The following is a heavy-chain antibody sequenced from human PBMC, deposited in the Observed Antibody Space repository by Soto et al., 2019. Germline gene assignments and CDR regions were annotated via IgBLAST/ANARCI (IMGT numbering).Heavy chain of an antibody. V-gene: IGHV3-74*01. J-gene: IGHJ6*03. CDR3: ARGGWKAYYMDV. Sequence: EVQLVESGGGLIQPGGSLRLSCAASGFSFSDYWIHWVRQVPGKGLVWVSRIKGDETTTNYADFVKGRFTISRDNTKNTVFLQMNSLRVEDTAVYYCARGGWKAYYMDVWGKGATVSVSS. CDR1: GFSFSDYW. D-gene: IGHD1-1*01. CDR2: IKGDETTT.